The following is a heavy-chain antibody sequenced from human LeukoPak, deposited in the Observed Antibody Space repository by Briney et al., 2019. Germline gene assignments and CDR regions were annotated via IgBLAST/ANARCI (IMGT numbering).Heavy chain of an antibody. Sequence: GESLKISCKGSGYTFSNYWIGWVRQMPGKGLEWMGIIYPGDSDTRYSPSFQGQVTISADKSISTAYLQWSSLKASDTAMYYCARRGIAARDNWFDPWGQGTLVTVSS. CDR2: IYPGDSDT. D-gene: IGHD6-6*01. V-gene: IGHV5-51*01. CDR1: GYTFSNYW. CDR3: ARRGIAARDNWFDP. J-gene: IGHJ5*02.